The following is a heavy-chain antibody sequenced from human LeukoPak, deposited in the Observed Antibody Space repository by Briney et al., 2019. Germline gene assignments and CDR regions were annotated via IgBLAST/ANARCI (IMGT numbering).Heavy chain of an antibody. CDR1: GFTFSNYW. Sequence: GGSLRLSCAASGFTFSNYWMHWDRQAPGKGLVWVSRINSDGSSTTYADSVKGRFTISRDNAKNTLYLQMNSLRAEDTAVYYCARDYGRSRDYGMDVWGQGTTVTVSS. CDR2: INSDGSST. V-gene: IGHV3-74*01. D-gene: IGHD3-10*01. CDR3: ARDYGRSRDYGMDV. J-gene: IGHJ6*02.